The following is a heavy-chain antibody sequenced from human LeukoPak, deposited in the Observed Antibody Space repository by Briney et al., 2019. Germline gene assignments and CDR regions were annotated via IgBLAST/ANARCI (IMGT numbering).Heavy chain of an antibody. CDR3: ARDRVAVYCSGGNCQSGYYYYDMDV. J-gene: IGHJ6*02. CDR1: GLTFSTYP. CDR2: ISYDVSHK. Sequence: GRSLRLSCAASGLTFSTYPMHWVRLAPGKGLEWVASISYDVSHKVFPDSVKGPFAISRENSNNTVYLQMNSLRPEDTAVYFCARDRVAVYCSGGNCQSGYYYYDMDVWGQGTTVTVSS. D-gene: IGHD2-15*01. V-gene: IGHV3-30*09.